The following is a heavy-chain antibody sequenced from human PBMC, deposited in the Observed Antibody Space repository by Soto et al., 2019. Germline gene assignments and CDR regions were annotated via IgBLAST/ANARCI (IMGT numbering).Heavy chain of an antibody. J-gene: IGHJ2*01. CDR3: AKGDDYYDSSGPSYFDL. CDR1: GFTFSSYA. D-gene: IGHD3-22*01. CDR2: ISGSGGST. Sequence: GGSLRLSCAASGFTFSSYAMSWVRQAPGKGLEWVSAISGSGGSTYYADSVKGRFTISRDNSKNTLYLQMNSLRAEDTAVYYCAKGDDYYDSSGPSYFDLWGRGTLVTVS. V-gene: IGHV3-23*01.